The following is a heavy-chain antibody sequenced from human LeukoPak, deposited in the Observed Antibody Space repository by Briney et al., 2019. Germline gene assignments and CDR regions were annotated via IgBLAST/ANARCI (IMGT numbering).Heavy chain of an antibody. CDR2: ISYDGSNK. V-gene: IGHV3-30-3*01. CDR3: AREGDYDFDY. Sequence: GGSLRLSCAASGFTFSSYAMHWVRQAPGKGLEWVAVISYDGSNKYYADSVKGRFTISRDNSENTLYLQMNSLRAEDTAVYYCAREGDYDFDYWGQGTLVTVSS. CDR1: GFTFSSYA. D-gene: IGHD4-17*01. J-gene: IGHJ4*02.